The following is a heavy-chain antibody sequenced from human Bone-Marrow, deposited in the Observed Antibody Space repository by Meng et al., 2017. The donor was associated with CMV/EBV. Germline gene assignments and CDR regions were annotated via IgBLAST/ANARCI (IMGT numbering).Heavy chain of an antibody. CDR3: VLHLEWLDS. Sequence: SETLSLTCTVSGGSISSYDWSWIRQPPGRGLEWIGYIFYTGSTNYNPSLKSRVTISVDTSKNQFSLKLTSVTAADTALYYCVLHLEWLDSWGQGTRVTGSS. D-gene: IGHD3-3*01. CDR2: IFYTGST. V-gene: IGHV4-59*01. CDR1: GGSISSYD. J-gene: IGHJ4*02.